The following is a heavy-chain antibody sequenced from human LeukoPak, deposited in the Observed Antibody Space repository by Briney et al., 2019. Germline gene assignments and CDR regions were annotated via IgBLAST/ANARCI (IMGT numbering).Heavy chain of an antibody. CDR1: GFTFSSYA. J-gene: IGHJ3*02. Sequence: PGRSLRLSCAASGFTFSSYAMRWVRQAPGKGLEWVAVISYDGSNKYYADSVKGRFTISRDNSKNTLYLQMNSLRAEDTAVYYCARAPPTSGSYSTGAFDIWGQGTMVTVSS. D-gene: IGHD1-26*01. CDR2: ISYDGSNK. CDR3: ARAPPTSGSYSTGAFDI. V-gene: IGHV3-30-3*01.